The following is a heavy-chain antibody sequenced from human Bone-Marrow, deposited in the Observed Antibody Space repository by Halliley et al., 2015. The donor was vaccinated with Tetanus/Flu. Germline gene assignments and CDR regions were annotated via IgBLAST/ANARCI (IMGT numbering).Heavy chain of an antibody. Sequence: TLSLTCAVYGGTFTGYFWTWIRQPPGKGLEWIGEISHSGSTNYSPSLKSRVTLPVDTSKNQISLKLTSVTAADTAVYYCARGDLLRYFDWLLTGYDFWGQGTLVAVSS. D-gene: IGHD3-9*01. J-gene: IGHJ4*02. CDR3: ARGDLLRYFDWLLTGYDF. CDR2: ISHSGST. V-gene: IGHV4-34*01. CDR1: GGTFTGYF.